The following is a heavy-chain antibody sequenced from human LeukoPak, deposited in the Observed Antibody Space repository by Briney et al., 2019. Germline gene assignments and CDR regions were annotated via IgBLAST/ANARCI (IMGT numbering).Heavy chain of an antibody. CDR2: TYYRSKWYN. CDR3: ARSIAAAGGYYYYYMDV. D-gene: IGHD6-13*01. Sequence: SQTLSLTCAISGDSVSSNSAAWNWIRQSPSRGLEWLGRTYYRSKWYNDYAVSVKSRITINPDTSKNQFSLQLNSVTPEDTAVYYCARSIAAAGGYYYYYMDVWGKGTTVTVSS. J-gene: IGHJ6*03. CDR1: GDSVSSNSAA. V-gene: IGHV6-1*01.